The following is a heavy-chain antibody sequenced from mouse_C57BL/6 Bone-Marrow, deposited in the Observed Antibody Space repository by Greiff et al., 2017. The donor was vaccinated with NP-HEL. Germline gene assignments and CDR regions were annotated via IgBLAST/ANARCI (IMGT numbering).Heavy chain of an antibody. V-gene: IGHV2-9-1*01. J-gene: IGHJ3*01. D-gene: IGHD4-1*01. CDR3: ARNSGTGFPAWFAY. CDR2: IWTGGGT. CDR1: GFSLTSYA. Sequence: VKLVESGPGLVAPSQSLSITCTVSGFSLTSYAISWVRQPPGKGLEWLGVIWTGGGTNYNSALKSRLSISKDNSKSQVFLKMNSLQTDDTARYYCARNSGTGFPAWFAYWGQGTLVTVSA.